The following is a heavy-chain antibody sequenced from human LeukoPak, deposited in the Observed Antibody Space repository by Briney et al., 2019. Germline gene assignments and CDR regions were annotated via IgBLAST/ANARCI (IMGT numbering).Heavy chain of an antibody. CDR2: IYSGGST. J-gene: IGHJ4*02. CDR1: GFTVSSNY. Sequence: TGGSLRLSCAASGFTVSSNYMSWVRQAPGKGLEWVSVIYSGGSTYYADSVKGRFTISRDNSKNTLYLQMNSLRAEDTAVYYCARVFSYDLKFWGQGTLVTVSS. D-gene: IGHD5-18*01. CDR3: ARVFSYDLKF. V-gene: IGHV3-66*01.